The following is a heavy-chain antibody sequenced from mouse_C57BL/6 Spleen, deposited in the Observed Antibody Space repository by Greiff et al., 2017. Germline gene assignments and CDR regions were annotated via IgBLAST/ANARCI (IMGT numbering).Heavy chain of an antibody. D-gene: IGHD2-3*01. CDR2: LDPETGGT. Sequence: VQLQQSGAELVRPGASVTLSCKASGYTFTDYEMHWVKQTPVHGLAWIGALDPETGGTAYNQKLKGKAILTADKSSSTAYMELRSLTSEDSAVDYCTRGYEGYFWFAYWGQGTLVTVSA. J-gene: IGHJ3*01. CDR3: TRGYEGYFWFAY. V-gene: IGHV1-15*01. CDR1: GYTFTDYE.